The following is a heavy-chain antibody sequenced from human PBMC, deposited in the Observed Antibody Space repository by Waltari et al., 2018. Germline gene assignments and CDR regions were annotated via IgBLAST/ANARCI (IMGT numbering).Heavy chain of an antibody. V-gene: IGHV4-4*02. J-gene: IGHJ6*02. CDR1: GGSISSSNW. D-gene: IGHD3-3*01. Sequence: QVQLQESGPGLVKPSGTLSLTCAVSGGSISSSNWWSWVRPPPGKGLEWIGEIYHSGSTNYNPSLKSRVTISVDKSKNQFSLKLSSVTAADTAVYYCARRLEDFRSGRRDYYYYYGMDVWGQGTTVTVSS. CDR3: ARRLEDFRSGRRDYYYYYGMDV. CDR2: IYHSGST.